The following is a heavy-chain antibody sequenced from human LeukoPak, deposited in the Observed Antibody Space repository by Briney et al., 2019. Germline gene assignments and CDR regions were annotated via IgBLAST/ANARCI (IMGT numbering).Heavy chain of an antibody. J-gene: IGHJ3*02. CDR1: GLTFSSYA. V-gene: IGHV3-23*01. D-gene: IGHD4-23*01. Sequence: PGGSLRLSCAASGLTFSSYAMSWVRQAPGKGLEWVSGISGSGANTNYADPVKGRFTISRDNSKNTLYLQMNSLRAADTAVYYCARFSTTTVVTQQSVRYAFDIWGQGTMVTVSS. CDR2: ISGSGANT. CDR3: ARFSTTTVVTQQSVRYAFDI.